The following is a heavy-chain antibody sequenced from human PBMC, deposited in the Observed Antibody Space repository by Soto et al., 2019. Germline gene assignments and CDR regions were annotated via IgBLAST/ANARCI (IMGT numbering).Heavy chain of an antibody. D-gene: IGHD3-10*01. CDR1: GYTFTHYG. J-gene: IGHJ3*02. CDR3: ARVYGSGSYIAFDI. CDR2: ISAFNGNT. Sequence: QVQLVQSGAEVRKPGASVKVSCKASGYTFTHYGISWVRQAPGQGLAWMGWISAFNGNTKCVENFQDRVTMTTDTSTNTSYLELRSLRSDDTAMYYCARVYGSGSYIAFDIWGQGTMVTVSS. V-gene: IGHV1-18*01.